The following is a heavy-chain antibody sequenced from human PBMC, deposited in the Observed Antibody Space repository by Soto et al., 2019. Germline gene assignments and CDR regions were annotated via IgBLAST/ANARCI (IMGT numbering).Heavy chain of an antibody. J-gene: IGHJ4*02. D-gene: IGHD2-8*02. CDR2: ISYDSSDK. CDR1: GFTFSNHG. Sequence: QVQLVESGGGVVQPGRSLRLSCAASGFTFSNHGMHWVRQAPGKGLEWVAVISYDSSDKYYADSVKGRFTISRDNSKNTLYLQMNSLGLEDTAVYFWATWGEVAGGIFDYWGQGTLVTVSS. V-gene: IGHV3-30*03. CDR3: ATWGEVAGGIFDY.